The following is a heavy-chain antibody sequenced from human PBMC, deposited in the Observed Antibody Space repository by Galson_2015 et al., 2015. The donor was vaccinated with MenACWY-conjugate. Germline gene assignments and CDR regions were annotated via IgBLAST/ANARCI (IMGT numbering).Heavy chain of an antibody. CDR1: GFTFSSYA. Sequence: SLRLSCAASGFTFSSYAMHWVRQAPGKGLEWVAVIWYDGSNKYYADSVKGRFTISRDNSKNTLYVQMNSLRAEDTAVYYCAREDSDYYGSGRGFDYWGQGTLVTVSS. J-gene: IGHJ4*02. V-gene: IGHV3-33*08. CDR2: IWYDGSNK. CDR3: AREDSDYYGSGRGFDY. D-gene: IGHD3-10*01.